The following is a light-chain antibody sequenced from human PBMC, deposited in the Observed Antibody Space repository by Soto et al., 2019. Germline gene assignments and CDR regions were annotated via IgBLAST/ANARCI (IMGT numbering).Light chain of an antibody. CDR3: CSYAGRYTSAV. CDR1: SSDVGGYNY. Sequence: QSALTQPPSVSGSPGQSVTISCTGTSSDVGGYNYVSWYQHHPPKAPKLMIYDVSKRPSGVPDRFSGSKSGNTASLIISGLQAEDEADYYCCSYAGRYTSAVFGTGTKLTVL. CDR2: DVS. J-gene: IGLJ1*01. V-gene: IGLV2-11*01.